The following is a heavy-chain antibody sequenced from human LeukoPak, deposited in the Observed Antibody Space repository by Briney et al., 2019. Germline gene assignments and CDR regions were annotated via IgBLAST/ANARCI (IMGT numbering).Heavy chain of an antibody. CDR1: GYTFTSYY. CDR2: LNPSGGST. J-gene: IGHJ4*02. D-gene: IGHD5-24*01. V-gene: IGHV1-46*01. Sequence: ASVKVSCKASGYTFTSYYIHWVRQAPGQGLEWMGILNPSGGSTDYAQKFQGRVTMTRDTSSSTVYMEPSSLKSEDTAVYYCALLEMGTIHWGQGTLVTVSS. CDR3: ALLEMGTIH.